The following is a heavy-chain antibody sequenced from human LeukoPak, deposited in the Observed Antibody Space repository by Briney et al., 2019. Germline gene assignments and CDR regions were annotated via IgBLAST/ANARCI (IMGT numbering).Heavy chain of an antibody. CDR3: ARPATARAAATFDY. CDR1: GFTFSSYE. J-gene: IGHJ4*02. CDR2: ISSSGSTI. Sequence: PGGSLRLSCVASGFTFSSYEMNWVRQAPGKGLEWVSYISSSGSTIYYADSVKGRFTISRDNAKNSLYLQMNSLRAEDTAVYYCARPATARAAATFDYWGQGTLVTVSS. V-gene: IGHV3-48*03. D-gene: IGHD1-26*01.